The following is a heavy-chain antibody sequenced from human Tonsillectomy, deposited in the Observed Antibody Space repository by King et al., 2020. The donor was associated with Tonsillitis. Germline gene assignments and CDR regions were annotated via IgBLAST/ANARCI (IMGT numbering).Heavy chain of an antibody. CDR3: AREVGVAAASSEAWFDP. D-gene: IGHD6-13*01. CDR2: INPNSGGT. Sequence: QLVQSGAEVKKPGASVKVSCKASGYTFTGYYLHWVRQAPGQGLEWMGWINPNSGGTNYAQKFQGRVTMTRDTSISTAYMELNRLKSDDTAVYYCAREVGVAAASSEAWFDPWGQGALVTVSS. CDR1: GYTFTGYY. V-gene: IGHV1-2*02. J-gene: IGHJ5*02.